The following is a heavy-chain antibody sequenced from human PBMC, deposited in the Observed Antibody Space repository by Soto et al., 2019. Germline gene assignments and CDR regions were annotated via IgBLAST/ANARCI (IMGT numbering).Heavy chain of an antibody. CDR2: ISPDGSER. CDR1: GFSFSDYW. V-gene: IGHV3-7*01. J-gene: IGHJ3*02. Sequence: EVQVVESGGGLVQWGGSLRLSCAASGFSFSDYWMTWFRQAPGRGLEWVADISPDGSERYYVDSVKGRFIISRDNAENSMFLQTNSLRAEDTAVYYCVRHFREKSSVWSVSAFQIWGQGTMVTVSS. D-gene: IGHD6-19*01. CDR3: VRHFREKSSVWSVSAFQI.